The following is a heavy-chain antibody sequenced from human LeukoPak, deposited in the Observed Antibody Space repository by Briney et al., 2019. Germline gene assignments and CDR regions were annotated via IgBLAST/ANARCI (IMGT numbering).Heavy chain of an antibody. CDR1: GYTFTSYG. Sequence: GASVKVSCKASGYTFTSYGISWVRQAPGQGLEWMGRIIPILGIANYAQKFQGRVTITADKSTSTAYMELSSLRSEDTAVYYCARELVGYYDSSGHDFDYWGQGTLVTVSS. CDR2: IIPILGIA. CDR3: ARELVGYYDSSGHDFDY. D-gene: IGHD3-22*01. J-gene: IGHJ4*02. V-gene: IGHV1-69*04.